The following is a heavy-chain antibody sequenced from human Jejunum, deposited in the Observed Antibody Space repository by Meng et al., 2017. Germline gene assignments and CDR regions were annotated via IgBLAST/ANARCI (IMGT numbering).Heavy chain of an antibody. CDR3: ARLDNSWYFDL. CDR2: IYYSGST. CDR1: GGSISSRTYY. D-gene: IGHD2/OR15-2a*01. V-gene: IGHV4-39*01. Sequence: QLQLQESGPGLVKPSETLSLTCTVSGGSISSRTYYWGWIRQTPGKGLAWIGSIYYSGSTYYNPSLKSRVTISVDTSKNQFSLKLSSVTAADTAVYYCARLDNSWYFDLWGRGTLVTVSS. J-gene: IGHJ2*01.